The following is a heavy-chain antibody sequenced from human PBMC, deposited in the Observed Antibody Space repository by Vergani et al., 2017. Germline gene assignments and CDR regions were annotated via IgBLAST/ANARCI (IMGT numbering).Heavy chain of an antibody. D-gene: IGHD1-26*01. Sequence: EVQLVESGGVVVQPGGSLRLSCAASGFTFDDYTMHWVRQAPGKGLEWVSLISWDGGSTYYADSVKGRFTISRDNSKNSLYLQMNSLRTEDTALYYCAKEWSTGAYFDYWGQGTLVTVSS. CDR1: GFTFDDYT. J-gene: IGHJ4*02. CDR3: AKEWSTGAYFDY. V-gene: IGHV3-43*01. CDR2: ISWDGGST.